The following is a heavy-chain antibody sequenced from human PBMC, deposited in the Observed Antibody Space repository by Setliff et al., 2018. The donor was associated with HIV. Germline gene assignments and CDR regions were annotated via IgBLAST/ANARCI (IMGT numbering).Heavy chain of an antibody. Sequence: GESLRLSCAVTGFSFSNYWMSWVRQAPGKGLEWVANINQDGSEKNYVDSVTGRFTISRDSSKNSLHLQMNNLGAEDTAVYFCARDPMRATNSLTYWFFDYWGQGALVTVSS. D-gene: IGHD2-8*01. CDR3: ARDPMRATNSLTYWFFDY. V-gene: IGHV3-7*01. CDR2: INQDGSEK. CDR1: GFSFSNYW. J-gene: IGHJ4*02.